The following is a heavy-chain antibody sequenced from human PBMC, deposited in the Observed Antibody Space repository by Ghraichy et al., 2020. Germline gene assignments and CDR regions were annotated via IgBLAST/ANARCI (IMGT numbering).Heavy chain of an antibody. J-gene: IGHJ5*02. V-gene: IGHV1-69*02. D-gene: IGHD6-13*01. CDR2: IIPILGIA. CDR1: GGTFSSYT. CDR3: ARGSGPYSSSWYGPHWFDP. Sequence: SVKVSCKASGGTFSSYTISWVRQAPGQGLEWMGRIIPILGIANYAQKFQGRVTITADKSTSTAYMELSSLRSEDTAVYYCARGSGPYSSSWYGPHWFDPWGQGTLVTVSS.